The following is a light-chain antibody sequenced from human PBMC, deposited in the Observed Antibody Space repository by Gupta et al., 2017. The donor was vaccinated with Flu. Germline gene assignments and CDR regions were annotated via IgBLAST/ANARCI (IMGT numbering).Light chain of an antibody. J-gene: IGLJ3*02. CDR3: ATWDSSRNTGV. V-gene: IGLV1-51*02. CDR1: SSNIENNF. CDR2: ENN. Sequence: QSVLTQPPSVSAAPGQKVTISCSGSSSNIENNFVSWYQQLPGTAPKLLISENNKRPSGIPDRFSGSKSATSATLGITGLQTGDEADYYCATWDSSRNTGVFGGGTKLTVL.